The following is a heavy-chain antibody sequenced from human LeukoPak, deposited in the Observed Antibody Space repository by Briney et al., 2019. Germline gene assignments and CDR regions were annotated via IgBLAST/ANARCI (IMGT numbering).Heavy chain of an antibody. CDR1: GGSISSYY. V-gene: IGHV4-59*08. Sequence: SETLSLTCTVSGGSISSYYWSWIRQPPGKGLEWIGYIYYSGSTNYNPSLKSRVTISVDTSKNQFSLKLSSVTAADTAVYYCASSYYDSSGYNYWGQGTLVTVSS. J-gene: IGHJ4*02. CDR2: IYYSGST. CDR3: ASSYYDSSGYNY. D-gene: IGHD3-22*01.